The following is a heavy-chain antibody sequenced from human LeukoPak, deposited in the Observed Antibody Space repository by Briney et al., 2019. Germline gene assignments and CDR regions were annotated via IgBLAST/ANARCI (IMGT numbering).Heavy chain of an antibody. V-gene: IGHV3-15*01. CDR3: TIGPPPIITMVRGVPLDV. J-gene: IGHJ6*04. CDR2: IKSKADGGTT. Sequence: GGSLRLSCAASGFTFSNAWMSWVRQAPGKGLEWVGRIKSKADGGTTDYAAPVKGRFTISRDDSKNTPYLQMNSLKTEDTAVYYCTIGPPPIITMVRGVPLDVWGKGTTVTVSS. D-gene: IGHD3-10*01. CDR1: GFTFSNAW.